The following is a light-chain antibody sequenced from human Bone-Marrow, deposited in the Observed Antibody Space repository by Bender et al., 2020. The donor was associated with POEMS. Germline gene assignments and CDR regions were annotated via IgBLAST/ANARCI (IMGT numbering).Light chain of an antibody. J-gene: IGLJ3*02. V-gene: IGLV2-8*01. CDR1: SGDVGGYNY. CDR2: GYN. Sequence: QSALTQPPSASGSPGQSVAISCTGTSGDVGGYNYVSWYQHLPGTAPKLLIYGYNNRPSGVPDRFSGSKSGTSASLAITGLQAEDEGDYYCQSYDNSLGGWVFGGGTKLTVL. CDR3: QSYDNSLGGWV.